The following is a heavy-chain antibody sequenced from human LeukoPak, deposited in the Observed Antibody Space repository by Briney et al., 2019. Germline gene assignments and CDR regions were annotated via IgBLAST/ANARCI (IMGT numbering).Heavy chain of an antibody. J-gene: IGHJ5*02. D-gene: IGHD4-17*01. CDR1: GGSISSYY. Sequence: SETLSLTCTVSGGSISSYYWSWIRQPPGKGLEWIGYIYYSGSTNYNPSLKSRVTISVDTSKNQFSLKLSSVTAADTAVYYCATLGYGDGNWFDPWGQGTLVTVSS. CDR2: IYYSGST. V-gene: IGHV4-59*08. CDR3: ATLGYGDGNWFDP.